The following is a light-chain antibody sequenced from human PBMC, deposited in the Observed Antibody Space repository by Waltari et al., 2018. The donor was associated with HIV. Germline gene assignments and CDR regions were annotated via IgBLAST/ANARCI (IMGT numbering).Light chain of an antibody. V-gene: IGLV1-47*01. J-gene: IGLJ3*02. Sequence: QSQLTQPPSASGTPGQRVTIACLGTTSNIGTNSVYWYKQVPGTPPTLLVYMNDHRPSADPDRFSGSHFGTSASLAISGLRSDDEADYYCATWDDSLSGWVFGGGTRLTVL. CDR3: ATWDDSLSGWV. CDR1: TSNIGTNS. CDR2: MND.